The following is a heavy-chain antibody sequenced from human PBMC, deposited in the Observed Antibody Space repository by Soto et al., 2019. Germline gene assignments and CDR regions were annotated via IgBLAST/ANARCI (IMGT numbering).Heavy chain of an antibody. J-gene: IGHJ6*01. CDR2: ISAYNGNT. Sequence: QVQLVQTGAEVKKPGASVKVSCKASGYTFTSYGISWVRQAPGQGLEWMGWISAYNGNTNYAQKLEGRVTMTTDTATSTGFMELRSLRSADTAVYCCARKLLAVAGYMDVCGQGTTVIVSS. CDR3: ARKLLAVAGYMDV. V-gene: IGHV1-18*04. D-gene: IGHD6-19*01. CDR1: GYTFTSYG.